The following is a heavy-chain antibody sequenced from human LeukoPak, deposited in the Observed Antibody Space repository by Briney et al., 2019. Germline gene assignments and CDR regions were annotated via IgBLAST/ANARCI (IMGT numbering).Heavy chain of an antibody. CDR1: GGSFSGYY. J-gene: IGHJ3*02. D-gene: IGHD3-22*01. CDR2: IYYSGST. V-gene: IGHV4-59*01. Sequence: SETPSLTCAVYGGSFSGYYWSWIRQPPGKGLEWLGYIYYSGSTNYNPSLKSRVTMSVDTSKNQFSLKLSSVTAADTAVYYCARDKDYFDSGGAFDIWAKGQWSPSLQ. CDR3: ARDKDYFDSGGAFDI.